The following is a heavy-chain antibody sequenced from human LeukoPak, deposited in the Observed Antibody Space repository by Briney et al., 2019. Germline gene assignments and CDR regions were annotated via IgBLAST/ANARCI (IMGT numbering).Heavy chain of an antibody. CDR2: IYYSGST. Sequence: SETLSLTCTVSGGSVSSGSYYWSWIRQPPGKGLEWIGCIYYSGSTNYNPSLKSRVTISVDTSKNQFSLKLSSVTAADTAVYYCARDGCGGDCNRWGQGTLVTVSS. J-gene: IGHJ5*02. V-gene: IGHV4-61*01. CDR1: GGSVSSGSYY. CDR3: ARDGCGGDCNR. D-gene: IGHD2-21*02.